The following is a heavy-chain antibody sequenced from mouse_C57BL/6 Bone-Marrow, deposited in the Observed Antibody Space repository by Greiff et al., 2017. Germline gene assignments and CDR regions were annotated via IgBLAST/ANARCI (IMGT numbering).Heavy chain of an antibody. CDR3: ARYLLRHWYCDV. J-gene: IGHJ1*03. V-gene: IGHV7-3*01. CDR1: GFTFTDYY. Sequence: EVKVVESGGGLVQPGGSLSLSCAASGFTFTDYYMSWVRQPPGKALEWLGFIRNKANGYTTEYSASVKGRFTISRDNSQSILYLQMNALRAEDSATYYCARYLLRHWYCDVWGTGTTVTVSS. CDR2: IRNKANGYTT. D-gene: IGHD1-1*01.